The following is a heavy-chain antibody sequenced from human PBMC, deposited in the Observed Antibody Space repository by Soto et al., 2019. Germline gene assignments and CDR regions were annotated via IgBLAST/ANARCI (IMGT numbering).Heavy chain of an antibody. Sequence: QVQLVESGGGVVQPGRSLRLSCAASGFTFNSYGMHWVRQAPGKGLEWVALISDDGSDKYYTDSVKGRFTISRDNSKNTLYLQMNSLRAEDTAVYYCGGGHYFSDYWGQGTLVTVSP. CDR1: GFTFNSYG. J-gene: IGHJ4*02. CDR3: GGGHYFSDY. D-gene: IGHD3-16*01. CDR2: ISDDGSDK. V-gene: IGHV3-30*03.